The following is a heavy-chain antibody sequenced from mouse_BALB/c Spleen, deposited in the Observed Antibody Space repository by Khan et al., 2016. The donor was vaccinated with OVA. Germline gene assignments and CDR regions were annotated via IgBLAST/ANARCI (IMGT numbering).Heavy chain of an antibody. CDR2: ISSGGSYT. CDR3: KSHRGYYGSNPYFDY. Sequence: EVELVESGGGLVRPGGSLKLSCAASGFSFSSYSMSWVRQTPEKRLEWVATISSGGSYTYYPDSVKGRFTISRDNAKNTLYLQMSSLKSEDTAMYYCKSHRGYYGSNPYFDYWGQGTTLTVSS. D-gene: IGHD1-1*01. J-gene: IGHJ2*01. CDR1: GFSFSSYS. V-gene: IGHV5-6-4*01.